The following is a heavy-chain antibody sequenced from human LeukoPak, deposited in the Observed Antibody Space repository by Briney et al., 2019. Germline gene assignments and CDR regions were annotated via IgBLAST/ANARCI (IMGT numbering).Heavy chain of an antibody. V-gene: IGHV1-2*02. J-gene: IGHJ5*02. CDR1: GYTFTCYY. CDR3: ARGASGVYTVTTSWFDP. CDR2: INPNSGGT. Sequence: ASVKVSCKSAGYTFTCYYMHGVRQAPGRGRVGMGCINPNSGGTNYAQKFKGRVTMTRDTSISTAYMELSRLRSDDTAVYYCARGASGVYTVTTSWFDPWGQGTLVTVSS. D-gene: IGHD4-17*01.